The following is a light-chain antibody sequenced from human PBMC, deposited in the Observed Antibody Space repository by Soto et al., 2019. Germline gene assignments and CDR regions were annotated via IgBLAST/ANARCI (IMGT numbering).Light chain of an antibody. CDR3: AAWDDSLSGVV. CDR2: RNN. V-gene: IGLV1-47*03. J-gene: IGLJ2*01. Sequence: QSVLTQPPSASGTPGQRVTISCSGSSSNIGSNFIYWYQQLPGTAPKLLIYRNNERPSGVPDRFSGSKSGTSASLAISGLWSEDEADYHCAAWDDSLSGVVFGGGTKLTVL. CDR1: SSNIGSNF.